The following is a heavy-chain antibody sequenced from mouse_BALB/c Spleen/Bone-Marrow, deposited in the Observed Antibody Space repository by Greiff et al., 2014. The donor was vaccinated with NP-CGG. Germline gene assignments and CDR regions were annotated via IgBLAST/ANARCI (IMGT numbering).Heavy chain of an antibody. CDR3: ARGGRLTGYYFDY. J-gene: IGHJ2*01. Sequence: VQLQQSGAELVRPGSSVKISCKASGYAFSSYWMNWVKQRPGQGLDWIGQIYPGDGDTNYNGNFKDKATLTTDKSSTTAYMQLSSLTSEDSAVYFCARGGRLTGYYFDYWGQGTTLTVSS. V-gene: IGHV1-80*01. CDR2: IYPGDGDT. D-gene: IGHD4-1*01. CDR1: GYAFSSYW.